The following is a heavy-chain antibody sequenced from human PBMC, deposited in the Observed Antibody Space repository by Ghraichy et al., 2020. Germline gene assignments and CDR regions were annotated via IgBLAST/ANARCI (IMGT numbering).Heavy chain of an antibody. CDR2: ISGSGGST. J-gene: IGHJ6*02. CDR1: GFTFSSYA. D-gene: IGHD2-15*01. V-gene: IGHV3-23*01. Sequence: GGSLRLSCAASGFTFSSYAMSWVRQAPGKGLEWVSAISGSGGSTYYADSVKGRFTISRDNSKNTLYLQMNSLRAEDTAVYYCAKGDYYCSGGSCYVTYYYYGMDVWGQGTTVTVSS. CDR3: AKGDYYCSGGSCYVTYYYYGMDV.